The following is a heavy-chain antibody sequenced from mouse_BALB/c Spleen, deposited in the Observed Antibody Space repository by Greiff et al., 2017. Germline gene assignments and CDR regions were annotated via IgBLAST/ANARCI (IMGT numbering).Heavy chain of an antibody. CDR1: GFTFSDYY. CDR3: ARDESYDEGD. D-gene: IGHD2-12*01. V-gene: IGHV5-4*02. CDR2: ISDGGSYT. J-gene: IGHJ3*01. Sequence: EVKLVESGGGLVKPGGSLKLSCAASGFTFSDYYMYWVRQTPEKRLEWVATISDGGSYTYYPDSVKGRFTISRDNAKNNLYLQMSSLKSEDTAMYYCARDESYDEGDWGQGTLVTVSA.